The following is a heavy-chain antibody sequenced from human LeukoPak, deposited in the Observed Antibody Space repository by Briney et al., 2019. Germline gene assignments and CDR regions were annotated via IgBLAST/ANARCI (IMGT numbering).Heavy chain of an antibody. J-gene: IGHJ5*02. D-gene: IGHD3-10*01. V-gene: IGHV1-2*02. CDR2: INPNGGGT. CDR1: GYTFTGYY. Sequence: ASVKVSCKASGYTFTGYYMHWVRQAPGQGLEWMGCINPNGGGTNYAQKFQGRVTMTRDTSITTAYMELSRLTSDDTAVYYCARDSMIRGVPNWFDPWGQGTLVTVSS. CDR3: ARDSMIRGVPNWFDP.